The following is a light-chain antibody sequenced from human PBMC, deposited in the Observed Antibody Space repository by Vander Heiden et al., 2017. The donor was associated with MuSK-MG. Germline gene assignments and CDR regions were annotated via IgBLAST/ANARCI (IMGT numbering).Light chain of an antibody. V-gene: IGLV3-19*01. CDR2: GKN. Sequence: SSELTQDPAVSVALGQTVRITCQGDGLRSYYASWYQQKPGQAPVLVIYGKNNRPSGIPDRFSGSSSGNTASLTITGAQAEDEADYYCNSRDSSGNVFGTGTKVTVL. J-gene: IGLJ1*01. CDR1: GLRSYY. CDR3: NSRDSSGNV.